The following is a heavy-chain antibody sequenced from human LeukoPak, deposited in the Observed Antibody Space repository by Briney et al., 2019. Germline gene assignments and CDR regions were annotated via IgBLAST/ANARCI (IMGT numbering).Heavy chain of an antibody. CDR3: SSSSERYYYYYMDV. D-gene: IGHD6-6*01. Sequence: SETLSLTCSVSSGSIRTYYWNWIRQPPGKGLEWIGYIYDSGTTNYNPSLKSRVTISVDTSKNQFSLKLSSVTAADTAVYYCSSSSERYYYYYMDVWGKGTTVTVSS. CDR2: IYDSGTT. CDR1: SGSIRTYY. J-gene: IGHJ6*03. V-gene: IGHV4-59*01.